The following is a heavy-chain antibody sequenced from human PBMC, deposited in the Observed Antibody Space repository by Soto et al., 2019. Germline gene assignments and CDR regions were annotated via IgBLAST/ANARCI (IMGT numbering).Heavy chain of an antibody. CDR2: ISYDGSNK. CDR1: GFTFSSYA. D-gene: IGHD3-3*01. CDR3: ARDLTGGKPGFMEYYYYYGMDV. V-gene: IGHV3-30-3*01. Sequence: GGSLRLSCAASGFTFSSYAMHWVRQAPGKGLEWVAVISYDGSNKYYADSVKGRFTISRDNSKNTLYLQMNSLRAEDTAVYYCARDLTGGKPGFMEYYYYYGMDVWGQGTTVTVSS. J-gene: IGHJ6*02.